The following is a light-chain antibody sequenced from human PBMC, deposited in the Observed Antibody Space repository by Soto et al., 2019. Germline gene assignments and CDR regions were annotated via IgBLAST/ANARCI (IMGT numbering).Light chain of an antibody. CDR2: KIS. V-gene: IGKV2-30*01. Sequence: EVVMTQSPLSLPVTLGQPASISCKSTQGLVYSDGNIYLNWFHQRPGQSPRRLIHKISDRDSGVPDRFSGSGSGTDFTLEISRVEAEDVGIYYCMQGTHWPLTFGQGTKVDIK. CDR3: MQGTHWPLT. J-gene: IGKJ2*01. CDR1: QGLVYSDGNIY.